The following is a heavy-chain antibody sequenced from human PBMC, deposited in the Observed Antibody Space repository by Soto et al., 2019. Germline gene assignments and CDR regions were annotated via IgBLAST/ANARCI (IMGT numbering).Heavy chain of an antibody. D-gene: IGHD3-9*01. J-gene: IGHJ6*02. V-gene: IGHV1-46*01. Sequence: GASVKVSCTASGYTFTSYYMHWVRQAPGQGLEWMGIINPSGGSTSYAQKFQGRVTMTRDTSTSTVYMELSSLRSEDTAVYYCARSQRTYYDILTGYRGMDVWGQGTTVTVSS. CDR2: INPSGGST. CDR1: GYTFTSYY. CDR3: ARSQRTYYDILTGYRGMDV.